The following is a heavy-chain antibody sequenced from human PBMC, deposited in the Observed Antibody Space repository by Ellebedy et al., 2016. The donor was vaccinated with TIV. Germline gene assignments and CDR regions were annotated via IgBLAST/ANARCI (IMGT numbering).Heavy chain of an antibody. Sequence: GESLNISCAASGFTVSNNYIRWVRQAPGKGLEWVSVIYSGGSTYYADSVKGRFTISRDNDQKSVYLHMSSLTTEDTAVYYCARDSRHGGADTFYNYGLDVWGHGTTVTVAS. CDR2: IYSGGST. J-gene: IGHJ6*02. D-gene: IGHD1-26*01. CDR3: ARDSRHGGADTFYNYGLDV. CDR1: GFTVSNNY. V-gene: IGHV3-66*01.